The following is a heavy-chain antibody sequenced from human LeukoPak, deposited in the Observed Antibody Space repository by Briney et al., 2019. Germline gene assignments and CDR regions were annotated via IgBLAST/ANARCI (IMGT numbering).Heavy chain of an antibody. Sequence: ASVKVSCKVSGYTLTELSMHWVRPAPGRGLEWMGGFDPEDGETIYAQKFQGRVTMTEDTSTDTAYMELSSLRSEDTAVYYCARYCSSTSCFEIDTFDYWGQGTLVTVSS. V-gene: IGHV1-24*01. J-gene: IGHJ4*02. CDR2: FDPEDGET. D-gene: IGHD2-2*01. CDR3: ARYCSSTSCFEIDTFDY. CDR1: GYTLTELS.